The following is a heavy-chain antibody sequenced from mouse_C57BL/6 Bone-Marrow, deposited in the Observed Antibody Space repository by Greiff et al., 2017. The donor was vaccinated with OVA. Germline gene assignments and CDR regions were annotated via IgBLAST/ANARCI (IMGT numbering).Heavy chain of an antibody. CDR2: ISNGGGRT. CDR1: GFTFSDYY. CDR3: ARRGVSDDD. V-gene: IGHV5-12*01. Sequence: EVKLVESGGGLVQPGGSLKLSCAASGFTFSDYYMYWVRQTPEKRLEWVASISNGGGRTYYPDTVKGRFTISSDNAKNTLYMQMSRLKSEDTAMYYCARRGVSDDDWGQGTTLTVSS. J-gene: IGHJ2*01. D-gene: IGHD3-1*01.